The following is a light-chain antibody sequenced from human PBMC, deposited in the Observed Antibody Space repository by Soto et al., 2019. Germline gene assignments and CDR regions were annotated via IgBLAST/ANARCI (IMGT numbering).Light chain of an antibody. CDR1: QSVSSN. CDR2: GAS. Sequence: IAVTPSPASLSVSPGEGVTLSCRASQSVSSNFAWYQQKPGQAPRLLIYGASTRATGIPARFSGSGSGTEFTLSISSLQPEDVAVYYCQQYQNWPLTFGGGTKVDI. J-gene: IGKJ4*01. V-gene: IGKV3-15*01. CDR3: QQYQNWPLT.